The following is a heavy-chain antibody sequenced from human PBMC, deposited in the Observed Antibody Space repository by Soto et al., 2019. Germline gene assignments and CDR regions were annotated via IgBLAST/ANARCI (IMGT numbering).Heavy chain of an antibody. V-gene: IGHV4-59*01. CDR3: ARGRGGWFINQLLNAFDI. D-gene: IGHD2-2*01. CDR2: IYYSGST. J-gene: IGHJ3*02. Sequence: QVQXXXSGPGLVKPXXXXXLTXTXXGGXISSYYWSWIRQPPGKGLEWIGYIYYSGSTNYNPSLKSRVTISVDTSKNQFSLKLSSVTAADTAVYYCARGRGGWFINQLLNAFDIWGQGTMVTVSS. CDR1: GGXISSYY.